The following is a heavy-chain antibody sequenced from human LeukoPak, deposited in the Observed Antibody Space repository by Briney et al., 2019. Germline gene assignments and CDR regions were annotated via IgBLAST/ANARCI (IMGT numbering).Heavy chain of an antibody. J-gene: IGHJ4*02. CDR3: ARDWEIDYFDY. D-gene: IGHD1-26*01. Sequence: PGGSLRLSCAASGFTFDDYGMSWVRQAPGKGLEWVSVIYSGGSTYYADSVKGRFTISRDNSKNTLYLQMNSLRAEDTAVYYCARDWEIDYFDYWGQGTLVTVSS. CDR2: IYSGGST. V-gene: IGHV3-53*01. CDR1: GFTFDDYG.